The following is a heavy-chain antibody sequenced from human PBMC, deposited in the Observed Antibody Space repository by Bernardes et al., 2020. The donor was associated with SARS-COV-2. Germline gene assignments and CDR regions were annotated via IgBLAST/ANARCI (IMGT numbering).Heavy chain of an antibody. V-gene: IGHV5-51*01. CDR2: IYPGDSDT. J-gene: IGHJ4*02. D-gene: IGHD5-18*01. CDR1: GYSFTSYW. CDR3: ARNSYGYANDY. Sequence: GASLKISCKGSGYSFTSYWIGWVRQIPGKGLEWLGIIYPGDSDTRYSPSFQGQVTISADKSISTAYLQWSSLKASDTAMYYCARNSYGYANDYWGQGTLVTVSS.